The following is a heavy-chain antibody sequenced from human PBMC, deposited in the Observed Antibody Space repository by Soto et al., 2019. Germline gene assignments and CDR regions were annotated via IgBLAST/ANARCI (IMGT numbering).Heavy chain of an antibody. CDR3: TTLYDYIWGSYSHSYYYYMDV. V-gene: IGHV3-15*01. J-gene: IGHJ6*03. D-gene: IGHD3-16*01. CDR2: IKSKTDGGTT. Sequence: PVGSLRLSCAASGFTFSDAWMSWVRQAPGKGLEWVGRIKSKTDGGTTDYAAPVKGRFTISRDDSKNTLYLQMNSLKTEDTAVYYCTTLYDYIWGSYSHSYYYYMDVWGKGTTVTVSS. CDR1: GFTFSDAW.